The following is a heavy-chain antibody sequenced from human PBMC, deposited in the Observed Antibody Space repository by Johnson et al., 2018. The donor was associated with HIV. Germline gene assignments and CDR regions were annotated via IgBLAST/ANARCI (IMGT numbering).Heavy chain of an antibody. D-gene: IGHD1-26*01. CDR3: AIRDAGGRDAFDI. J-gene: IGHJ3*02. CDR1: GFTFSSYG. CDR2: IWYDGSNK. Sequence: QVQLVESGGGLVQPGGSLRLSCAESGFTFSSYGMHWVRQAPGKGLEWVAVIWYDGSNKYYADSVKGRFTISRDNSKNTLYLQMNSLRAEDTAVYYCAIRDAGGRDAFDIWGQGTIVTVSS. V-gene: IGHV3-30*02.